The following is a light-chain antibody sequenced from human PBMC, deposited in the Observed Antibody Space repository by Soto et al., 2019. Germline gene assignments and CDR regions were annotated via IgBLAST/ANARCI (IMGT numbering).Light chain of an antibody. CDR3: QQYNDNWT. J-gene: IGKJ1*01. CDR2: KAS. Sequence: DIQMTQSPSTLSASVGDRVTITCRASQSISSWLAWYQQKPGKAPKLLIYKASTLQSGVPSRFSGSGSGTEFTLAISSLQPDDSATYYCQQYNDNWTLGQGT. CDR1: QSISSW. V-gene: IGKV1-5*03.